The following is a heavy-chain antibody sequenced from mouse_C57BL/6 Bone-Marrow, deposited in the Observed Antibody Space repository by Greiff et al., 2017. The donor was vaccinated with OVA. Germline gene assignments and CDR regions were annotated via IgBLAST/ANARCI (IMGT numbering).Heavy chain of an antibody. V-gene: IGHV1-50*01. CDR2: GQGLEWIG. J-gene: IGHJ3*01. Sequence: QVQLQQSGPELARPWASVKLSCQAFYTFSSRVRFAIRDTNSWQQRVKQRPGQGLEWIGEIDPANSDTSYNQKFKGKATLTVDTSSSTAYMQLSSLTSEDSAVYYCAWHDGYLFAYWGQGTLVTVSA. CDR3: SEDSAVYYCAWHDGYLFAY. D-gene: IGHD2-3*01. CDR1: YTFSS.